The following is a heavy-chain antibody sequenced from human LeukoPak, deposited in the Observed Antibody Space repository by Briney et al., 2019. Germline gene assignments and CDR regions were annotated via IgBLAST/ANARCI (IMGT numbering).Heavy chain of an antibody. CDR1: GYTFTGYY. D-gene: IGHD5-12*01. V-gene: IGHV1-2*02. CDR3: ARENSAEMATINAFDI. Sequence: ASVKVSCKASGYTFTGYYMHWVRQAPGQGLEWMGWINPNSGGTNYAQKFQGRVTMTRDTSISTAYMELSRLRSDDTAVYYCARENSAEMATINAFDIWGQGTMVTVSS. J-gene: IGHJ3*02. CDR2: INPNSGGT.